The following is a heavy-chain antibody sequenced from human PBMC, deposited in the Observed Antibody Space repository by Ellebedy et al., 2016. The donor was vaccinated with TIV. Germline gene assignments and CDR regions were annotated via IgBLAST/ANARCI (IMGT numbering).Heavy chain of an antibody. CDR1: GFTFSSYA. Sequence: GESLKISCAASGFTFSSYAMHWVRQAPGKGLEWVADIWYDGSNIYYADSVKVRFTISRDNSENTLYLQMNSLRAEDTGVYYCATERRNYYNGMDVWGQGTTVTVSS. D-gene: IGHD2/OR15-2a*01. CDR3: ATERRNYYNGMDV. J-gene: IGHJ6*02. V-gene: IGHV3-33*08. CDR2: IWYDGSNI.